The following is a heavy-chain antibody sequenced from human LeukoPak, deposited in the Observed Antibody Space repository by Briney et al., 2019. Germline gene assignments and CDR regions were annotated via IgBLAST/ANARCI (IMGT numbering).Heavy chain of an antibody. V-gene: IGHV3-23*01. CDR3: AKGGPYSSSPLDY. J-gene: IGHJ4*02. D-gene: IGHD6-6*01. CDR1: TFTFSSYA. Sequence: PGGSLRLSCAASTFTFSSYAMRWVRHAPEKGVEWVSSLSTSGGNTYYADSVKGRFTISRDNSANTLYLQLNSLRAEDTAIYCCAKGGPYSSSPLDYWGQGTLVTVSS. CDR2: LSTSGGNT.